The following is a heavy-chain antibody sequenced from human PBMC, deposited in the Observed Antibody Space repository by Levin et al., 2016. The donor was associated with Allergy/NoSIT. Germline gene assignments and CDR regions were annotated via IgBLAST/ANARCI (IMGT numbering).Heavy chain of an antibody. J-gene: IGHJ4*02. Sequence: SETLSLTCSVSGGSSSTFYWSWIRQPPGKGLEWIGYVYDSGITNYNPSLKSRVTISLDTSKHQFSLRLNSVTAADTAIYYCAGHSGDNSGAFGDWGQGTLVTVSS. CDR3: AGHSGDNSGAFGD. D-gene: IGHD4/OR15-4a*01. CDR1: GGSSSTFY. V-gene: IGHV4-59*03. CDR2: VYDSGIT.